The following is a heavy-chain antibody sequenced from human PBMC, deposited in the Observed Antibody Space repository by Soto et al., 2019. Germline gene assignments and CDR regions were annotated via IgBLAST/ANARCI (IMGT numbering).Heavy chain of an antibody. D-gene: IGHD2-15*01. Sequence: SESLSLNGTVSGGSVSSTDHYWGWIRQPPGKGLEWLGSIYYAGSTFHNPSLKRRATISVDTSRNQFSLRLSSVTASDTAVYYCARLVFHCLRGSCDDYNFYGLDVWGQGTTVTVSS. J-gene: IGHJ6*02. CDR3: ARLVFHCLRGSCDDYNFYGLDV. V-gene: IGHV4-39*01. CDR1: GGSVSSTDHY. CDR2: IYYAGST.